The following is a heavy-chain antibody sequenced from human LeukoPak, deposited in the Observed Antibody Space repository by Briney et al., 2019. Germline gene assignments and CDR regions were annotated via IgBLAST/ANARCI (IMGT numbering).Heavy chain of an antibody. Sequence: SETLSLTCNVSGGSITTYYWSWIRQPPGKGLEWIGYMYYNGRNNYNPSLDSRVTISGDMSKNQVSLRLTSVTAADTAVYYCARSAGNCSGGSCPPFRVFDPWGQGILVTGSS. CDR1: GGSITTYY. V-gene: IGHV4-59*01. J-gene: IGHJ5*02. CDR3: ARSAGNCSGGSCPPFRVFDP. CDR2: MYYNGRN. D-gene: IGHD2-15*01.